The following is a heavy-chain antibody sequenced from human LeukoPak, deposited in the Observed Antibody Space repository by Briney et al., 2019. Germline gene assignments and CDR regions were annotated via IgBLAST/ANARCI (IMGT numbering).Heavy chain of an antibody. V-gene: IGHV4-39*01. CDR1: GDSISSSSYY. CDR3: ARAPTVVVATGWLDP. Sequence: SETLSLSCTVSGDSISSSSYYWEWIRQPPGKGLEWIGSTFYSGSTYYNPSLKSRVTISVDMSKNQFSLKLRSVTAADTAVYYCARAPTVVVATGWLDPWGQGTLVTVSS. D-gene: IGHD2-15*01. J-gene: IGHJ5*02. CDR2: TFYSGST.